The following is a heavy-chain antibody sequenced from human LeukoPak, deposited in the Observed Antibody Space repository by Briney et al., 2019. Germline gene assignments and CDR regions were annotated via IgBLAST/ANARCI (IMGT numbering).Heavy chain of an antibody. CDR1: GFTFSSYS. Sequence: PGGSLRLSCAASGFTFSSYSMNWVRQAPGKGLEWVSYISSSSSTIYYADSVKGRFTISRDNAKNSLYLQMNSLRAEDTAVYYCARMIGGASGDFDYWGQGTLVTVSS. CDR2: ISSSSSTI. CDR3: ARMIGGASGDFDY. V-gene: IGHV3-48*01. D-gene: IGHD2-21*01. J-gene: IGHJ4*02.